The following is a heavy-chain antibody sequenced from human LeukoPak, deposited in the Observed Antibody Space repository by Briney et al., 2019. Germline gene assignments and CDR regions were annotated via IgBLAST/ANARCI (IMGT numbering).Heavy chain of an antibody. J-gene: IGHJ3*02. D-gene: IGHD3-22*01. Sequence: PGGSLRLSCAGSGFSFTSHSMHWVRQAPGKGLEYVSAISPNANSRYYASSVKGRSTISRDMSKNTMFLQMRSLGVEDMAVYYCAREYLKSGYSEGHDAFDIWGPGTMVTVSS. CDR1: GFSFTSHS. CDR3: AREYLKSGYSEGHDAFDI. CDR2: ISPNANSR. V-gene: IGHV3-64*01.